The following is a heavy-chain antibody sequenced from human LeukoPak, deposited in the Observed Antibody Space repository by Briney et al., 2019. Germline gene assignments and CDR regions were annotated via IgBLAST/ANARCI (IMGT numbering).Heavy chain of an antibody. J-gene: IGHJ4*02. CDR3: AKDSRSYYAAFDY. CDR1: GFTFSSCG. CDR2: ISYDGSNK. V-gene: IGHV3-30*18. D-gene: IGHD1-26*01. Sequence: GGALRLACAGSGFTFSSCGMHWVRQAPGKGLEWVAVISYDGSNKYYADSVKGRFTISRDNSKNTLYLQMNSLRAEDTAVYYCAKDSRSYYAAFDYWGQGTLVTVSS.